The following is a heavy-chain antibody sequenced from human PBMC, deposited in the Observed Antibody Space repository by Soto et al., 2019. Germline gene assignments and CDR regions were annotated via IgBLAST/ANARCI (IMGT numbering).Heavy chain of an antibody. CDR2: IIPIFGTA. V-gene: IGHV1-69*01. J-gene: IGHJ6*02. CDR3: ARAWNRTGTTSSYGMDV. Sequence: QVQLVQSGAEVKKPGSSVKVSCKASGGTFSSYAISWVRQAPGQGLEWMGGIIPIFGTANYAQKFQGRVTITADESTSTAYMELSSLRSEDTAVYYCARAWNRTGTTSSYGMDVWGQGTTVTVSS. D-gene: IGHD1-7*01. CDR1: GGTFSSYA.